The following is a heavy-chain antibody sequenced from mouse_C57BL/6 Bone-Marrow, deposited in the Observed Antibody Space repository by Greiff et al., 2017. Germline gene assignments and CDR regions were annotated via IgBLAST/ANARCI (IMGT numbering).Heavy chain of an antibody. CDR3: ARLGNYVDY. V-gene: IGHV1-26*01. J-gene: IGHJ2*01. CDR2: INPNNGGT. CDR1: GYTFTDYY. Sequence: EVQLQQSGPELVKPGASVKISCKASGYTFTDYYMNWVKQSHGKSLEWIGDINPNNGGTSYNQKFKGKATLTVDKSSSTAYMELRSLTSEDSAVYYCARLGNYVDYWGQGTTLTVSS.